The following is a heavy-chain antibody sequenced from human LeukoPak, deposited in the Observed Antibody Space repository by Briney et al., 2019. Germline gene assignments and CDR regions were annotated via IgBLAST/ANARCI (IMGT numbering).Heavy chain of an antibody. Sequence: GGSLRLSCAASGFTFSSYAMDWVRQAPGKGLEWVAFIRYDGSNNYYADSVKGRFTISRDNSKNTLYLQMNSLRAEDTAVYYCAKERGIAAAGPSFDPWGQGTLVTVSS. J-gene: IGHJ5*02. CDR2: IRYDGSNN. CDR3: AKERGIAAAGPSFDP. CDR1: GFTFSSYA. D-gene: IGHD6-13*01. V-gene: IGHV3-30*02.